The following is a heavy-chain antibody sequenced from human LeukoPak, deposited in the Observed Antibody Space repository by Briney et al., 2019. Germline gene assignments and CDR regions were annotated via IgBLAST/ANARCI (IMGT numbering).Heavy chain of an antibody. CDR3: ARWANGYYYYMDV. CDR2: ISSSGSTI. V-gene: IGHV3-48*03. Sequence: GGSLRLSCAASGFTFSSYEMNWVRQAPGKGLEWVSYISSSGSTIYYADSVKGRFTISRDNAKNSLYLQMNSLRAEDTAVYYCARWANGYYYYMDVWGKGTTVTISS. CDR1: GFTFSSYE. D-gene: IGHD2-8*01. J-gene: IGHJ6*03.